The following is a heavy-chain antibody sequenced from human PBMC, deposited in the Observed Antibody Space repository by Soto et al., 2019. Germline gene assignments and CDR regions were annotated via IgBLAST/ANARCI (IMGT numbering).Heavy chain of an antibody. D-gene: IGHD1-26*01. CDR3: ARYLLVGADYYYYGMDV. CDR1: GYTFTSYY. V-gene: IGHV1-46*01. J-gene: IGHJ6*02. CDR2: INPSGGST. Sequence: AAVKFSFKASGYTFTSYYMHWVRHAPGQGLEWIGIINPSGGSTSYAQKFQGRVTMTRDTATSTVYMELSNLRSEDTAVYYCARYLLVGADYYYYGMDVWG.